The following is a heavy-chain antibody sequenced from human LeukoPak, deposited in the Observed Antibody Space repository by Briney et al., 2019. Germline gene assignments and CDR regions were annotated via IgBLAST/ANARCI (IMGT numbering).Heavy chain of an antibody. CDR2: ISWNSGSI. Sequence: PGRSLRLSCAASGFTFDDYAMHWVRQAPGKGLEWVSGISWNSGSIGYADSVKGRFTISRDNAKNSLYLQMNSLRAEDTALYYCGKDGLSGYDRWDLFDYWGQGTLVTVSS. CDR3: GKDGLSGYDRWDLFDY. V-gene: IGHV3-9*01. J-gene: IGHJ4*02. CDR1: GFTFDDYA. D-gene: IGHD5-12*01.